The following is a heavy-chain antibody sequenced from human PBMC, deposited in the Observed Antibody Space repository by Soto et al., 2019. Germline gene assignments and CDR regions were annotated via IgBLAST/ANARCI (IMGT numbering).Heavy chain of an antibody. CDR2: LNSDGTST. J-gene: IGHJ4*02. CDR1: GFTFSNYW. CDR3: ARFLRNIVATSDEFDY. Sequence: GGSLRLSCAASGFTFSNYWMHWVRQAPGKGLVWVSRLNSDGTSTKYADAVKGRFTISRDNAKNTLYLQMNSLRAEDTAVYYCARFLRNIVATSDEFDYWGQGTLVTVSS. V-gene: IGHV3-74*03. D-gene: IGHD5-12*01.